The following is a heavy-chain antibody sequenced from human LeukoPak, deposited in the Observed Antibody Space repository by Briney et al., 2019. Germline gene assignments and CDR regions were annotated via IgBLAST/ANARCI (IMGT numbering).Heavy chain of an antibody. J-gene: IGHJ4*02. CDR1: GGSISSYY. V-gene: IGHV4-59*12. Sequence: SETLSLTCTVSGGSISSYYWSWIRQPPGKGLEWIGYIYYSGSTNYNPSLKSRVTISVDTSKNQFSLKLSSVTAADTAVYYCARGAAAPRFYYFDYWGQGTLVTVSS. CDR2: IYYSGST. CDR3: ARGAAAPRFYYFDY. D-gene: IGHD6-13*01.